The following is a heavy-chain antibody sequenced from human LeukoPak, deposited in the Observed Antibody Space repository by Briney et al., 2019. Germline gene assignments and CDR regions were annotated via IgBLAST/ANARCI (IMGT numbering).Heavy chain of an antibody. CDR2: INAYNGNT. CDR3: ARVSWYYYGSGSYWANWFDP. D-gene: IGHD3-10*01. V-gene: IGHV1-18*01. Sequence: GASVKVSCKASGYTFTSYGISWVRQAPGQGLEWMGWINAYNGNTNYAQKLQGRVTMTIDTSTSTAYMELRSLRSDDTAVYYCARVSWYYYGSGSYWANWFDPWGQGTLVTVSS. J-gene: IGHJ5*02. CDR1: GYTFTSYG.